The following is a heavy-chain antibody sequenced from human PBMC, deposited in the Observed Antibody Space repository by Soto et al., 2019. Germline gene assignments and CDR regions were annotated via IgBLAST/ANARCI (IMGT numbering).Heavy chain of an antibody. J-gene: IGHJ6*02. Sequence: QVQLVQSGAEVKKPGASVKVSYVASGYTFTDHYIHWVRQAPGQGLEGMGWINPHSGDTIYAQKFQGRVTLTRDTSISTDYMELSRLRSDATAVYYCARGRPVNFYGMDVWGQGTTVTVSS. D-gene: IGHD4-17*01. CDR3: ARGRPVNFYGMDV. CDR1: GYTFTDHY. V-gene: IGHV1-2*02. CDR2: INPHSGDT.